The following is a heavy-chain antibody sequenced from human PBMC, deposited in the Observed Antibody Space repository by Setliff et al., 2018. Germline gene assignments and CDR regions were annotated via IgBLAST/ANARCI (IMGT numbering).Heavy chain of an antibody. V-gene: IGHV4-38-2*02. J-gene: IGHJ6*03. CDR1: GYPISSGYY. CDR2: IYHSGST. Sequence: SETLSLTCAVSGYPISSGYYWGWIRQPPGKGLEWIGSIYHSGSTYYNPSLKSRVTTSVDTSKNQFSLKLSSVTAADTAVYYCAREQWLDPPGYYYMDVWGKGTTVTVSS. CDR3: AREQWLDPPGYYYMDV. D-gene: IGHD6-19*01.